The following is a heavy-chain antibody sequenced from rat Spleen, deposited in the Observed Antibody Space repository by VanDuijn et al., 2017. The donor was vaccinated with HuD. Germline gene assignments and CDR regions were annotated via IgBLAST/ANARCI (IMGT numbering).Heavy chain of an antibody. CDR3: VRYYYDGSYYVMDA. D-gene: IGHD1-12*02. CDR2: ISTGGGNT. J-gene: IGHJ4*01. CDR1: GFTFSYHY. V-gene: IGHV5-25*01. Sequence: EVQLVESGGGLVQPGRSMKLSCTASGFTFSYHYMAWVRQAPAKGLEWVASISTGGGNTYFRVSVKGRITISRDDSLNTLYLQMDSLRSEDTATYYCVRYYYDGSYYVMDAWGQGASVTVSS.